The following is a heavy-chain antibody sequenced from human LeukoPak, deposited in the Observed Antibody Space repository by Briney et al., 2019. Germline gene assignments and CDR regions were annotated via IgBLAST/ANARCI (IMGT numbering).Heavy chain of an antibody. Sequence: GGSLRLSCAASGFTFSSYGMHWVRQAPGKGLEWVAVISYDGSNKYYADSVKGRFTISRDNSKNTLYLQMNSLRAEDTAVYYCARGSLYCSSTSCFSYYFDYWGQGTLVTVSS. CDR1: GFTFSSYG. V-gene: IGHV3-30*03. CDR3: ARGSLYCSSTSCFSYYFDY. D-gene: IGHD2-2*01. CDR2: ISYDGSNK. J-gene: IGHJ4*02.